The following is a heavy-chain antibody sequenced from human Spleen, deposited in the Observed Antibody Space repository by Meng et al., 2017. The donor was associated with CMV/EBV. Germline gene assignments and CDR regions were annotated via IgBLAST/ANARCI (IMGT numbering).Heavy chain of an antibody. D-gene: IGHD2/OR15-2a*01. V-gene: IGHV2-5*02. Sequence: SLSTSGVGVGWIRQPPGKALEWLALIYWDDDKRHSPSLKSRLAITKGTSKNQVVLTVTNMDPVDTATYYCAKWGFDYTTSYSYGMDVWGQGTTVTVSS. CDR1: SLSTSGVG. CDR2: IYWDDDK. J-gene: IGHJ6*02. CDR3: AKWGFDYTTSYSYGMDV.